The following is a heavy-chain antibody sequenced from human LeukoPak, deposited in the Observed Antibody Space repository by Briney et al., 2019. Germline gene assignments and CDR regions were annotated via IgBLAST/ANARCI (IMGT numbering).Heavy chain of an antibody. CDR2: IYYSGST. Sequence: SETLSLTCTVSGGSISSGGYYWSWIRQHPGKGLEWIGYIYYSGSTCYNPSLKSRVTISVDTSKNQFSLKLSSVTAADTAVYYCARAPLLYSSGGGVDYWGQGTLVTVSS. D-gene: IGHD6-19*01. CDR3: ARAPLLYSSGGGVDY. V-gene: IGHV4-31*03. J-gene: IGHJ4*02. CDR1: GGSISSGGYY.